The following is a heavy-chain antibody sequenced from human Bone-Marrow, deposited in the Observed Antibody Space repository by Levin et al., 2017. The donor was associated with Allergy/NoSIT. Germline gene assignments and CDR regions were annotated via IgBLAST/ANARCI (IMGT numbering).Heavy chain of an antibody. J-gene: IGHJ4*02. CDR1: GFTFSSYA. D-gene: IGHD2-15*01. V-gene: IGHV3-30-3*01. CDR3: ARVAVVAAYDY. CDR2: ISYDGSNK. Sequence: SCAASGFTFSSYAMHWVRQAPGKGLEWVAVISYDGSNKYYADSVKGRFTISRDNSKNTLYLQMNSLRAEDTAVYYCARVAVVAAYDYWGQGTLVTVSS.